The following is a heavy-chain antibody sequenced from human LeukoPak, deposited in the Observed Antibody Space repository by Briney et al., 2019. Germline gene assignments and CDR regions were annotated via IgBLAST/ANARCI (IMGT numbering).Heavy chain of an antibody. V-gene: IGHV4-38-2*02. CDR2: IYHSGST. Sequence: PSETLSLTCIVSGYSISSGYYWGWIRQPPGKGLEWIGYIYHSGSTKYNPSLKSRVSISIYTSKNQFSLKLSSVTAADTAVYYCARMYYYGSGSYIPFDYWGQGTLVTVSS. J-gene: IGHJ4*02. CDR1: GYSISSGYY. D-gene: IGHD3-10*01. CDR3: ARMYYYGSGSYIPFDY.